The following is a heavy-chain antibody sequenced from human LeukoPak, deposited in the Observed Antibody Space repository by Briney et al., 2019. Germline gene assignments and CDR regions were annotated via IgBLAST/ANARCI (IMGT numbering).Heavy chain of an antibody. CDR3: ARDLSGVTGYTYGRGIDY. CDR2: IHKNAIT. Sequence: GGSLRLSCAASGFTVSSNYMTWVRQAPGKGLEWVSVIHKNAITYYADTVKGRFTISRDNAKTSLYLQMNSLRAEDTAGYYCARDLSGVTGYTYGRGIDYWGQGTLVTVSS. J-gene: IGHJ4*02. CDR1: GFTVSSNY. D-gene: IGHD5-18*01. V-gene: IGHV3-53*01.